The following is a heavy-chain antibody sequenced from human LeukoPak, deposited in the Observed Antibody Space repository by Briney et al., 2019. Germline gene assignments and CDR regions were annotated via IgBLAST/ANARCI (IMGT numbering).Heavy chain of an antibody. J-gene: IGHJ4*02. CDR2: IYYSGST. D-gene: IGHD1-26*01. CDR3: ARWYSGYFDY. CDR1: GGSISSYY. V-gene: IGHV4-59*08. Sequence: PSETLSLTCTVSGGSISSYYWSWIRQPPGKGLEWIGYIYYSGSTNYNPSLKSRATISVDTSKNQFSLKLSSVTAADTAVYYCARWYSGYFDYWGQGTLVTVSS.